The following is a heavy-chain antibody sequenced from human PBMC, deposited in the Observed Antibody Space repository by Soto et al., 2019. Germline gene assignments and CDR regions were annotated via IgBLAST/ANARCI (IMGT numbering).Heavy chain of an antibody. CDR2: IIPILGIA. CDR1: GGTFSSYT. Sequence: ASVKVSCKASGGTFSSYTISWVRQAPGQGLEWMGRIIPILGIANYAQKFQGRVTITADKSTSTAYMELSSLRSEDTAVYYCARESGQIGDYDSSGYYFDYWGQGTLVTVSS. CDR3: ARESGQIGDYDSSGYYFDY. V-gene: IGHV1-69*04. J-gene: IGHJ4*02. D-gene: IGHD3-22*01.